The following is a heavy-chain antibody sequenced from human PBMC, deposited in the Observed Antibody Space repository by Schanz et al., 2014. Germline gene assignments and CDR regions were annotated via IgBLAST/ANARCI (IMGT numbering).Heavy chain of an antibody. CDR3: ARDRGYCSGGSCVTFDY. CDR2: ISYDGSNK. Sequence: QVQLVESGGGVVQPGRSLRLSCAAYGFTLSSYAMHWVRQAPGKGLEWVAVISYDGSNKYYADSVKGRFTISRDNSKNTLYLQMNTLRAEDTSVYDCARDRGYCSGGSCVTFDYWGQGTLVTVSS. J-gene: IGHJ4*02. D-gene: IGHD2-15*01. V-gene: IGHV3-30-3*01. CDR1: GFTLSSYA.